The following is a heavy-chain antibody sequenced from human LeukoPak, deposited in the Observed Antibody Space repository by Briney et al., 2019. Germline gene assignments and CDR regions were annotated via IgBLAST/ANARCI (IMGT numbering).Heavy chain of an antibody. Sequence: LGESLKISCKGSGYSFSSHWIGWVRQMSGEGLELMGIMYPGDSDTRYSPSFQGQVTISADKSISTAYLHWSSLKASDTAMYYCVRGPRPYGGYVLDYWGQGTLVTVSS. J-gene: IGHJ4*02. CDR1: GYSFSSHW. CDR3: VRGPRPYGGYVLDY. V-gene: IGHV5-51*01. CDR2: MYPGDSDT. D-gene: IGHD5-12*01.